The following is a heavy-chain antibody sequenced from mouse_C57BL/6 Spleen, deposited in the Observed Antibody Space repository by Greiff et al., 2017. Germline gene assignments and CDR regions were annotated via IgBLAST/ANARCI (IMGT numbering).Heavy chain of an antibody. CDR2: IHPNSGST. J-gene: IGHJ4*01. Sequence: QVQLQQPGAELVKPGASVKLSCKASGYTFTSYWVHWVKQRPGQGLEWIGMIHPNSGSTNYNQKFKGKATLTVDKSSSTAYMQLSSLTSEDSAVYFCARGYDGYLYAMDYWGQGTSVTVSS. CDR1: GYTFTSYW. CDR3: ARGYDGYLYAMDY. D-gene: IGHD2-3*01. V-gene: IGHV1-64*01.